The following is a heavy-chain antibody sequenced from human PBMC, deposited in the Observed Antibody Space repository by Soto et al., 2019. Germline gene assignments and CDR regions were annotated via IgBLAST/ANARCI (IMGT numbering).Heavy chain of an antibody. D-gene: IGHD6-19*01. V-gene: IGHV3-30*18. Sequence: GGSLRLSCAASRFTFSSYGMHWVRQSPGKGLEWVAVISYDGSNKYYADSVKGRFTISRDNSKNTLYLQMNSLRAEDTAVYYCAKNTADLAGLYYYYGMDVWGQGTTVTVSS. CDR2: ISYDGSNK. CDR1: RFTFSSYG. CDR3: AKNTADLAGLYYYYGMDV. J-gene: IGHJ6*02.